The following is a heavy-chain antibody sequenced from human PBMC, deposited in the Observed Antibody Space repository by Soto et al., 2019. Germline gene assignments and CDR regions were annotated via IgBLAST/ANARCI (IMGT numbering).Heavy chain of an antibody. Sequence: GESLKISCKGSGYSFTSYWIGWVRQMPGKGLEWMGIIYPGDSDTRYSPSFQGQVTISADKSISTAYLQWSSLKASDTAMYYCARLAQAAAGNYYYGMDVWGQGTTVTVSS. V-gene: IGHV5-51*01. D-gene: IGHD6-13*01. CDR3: ARLAQAAAGNYYYGMDV. J-gene: IGHJ6*02. CDR2: IYPGDSDT. CDR1: GYSFTSYW.